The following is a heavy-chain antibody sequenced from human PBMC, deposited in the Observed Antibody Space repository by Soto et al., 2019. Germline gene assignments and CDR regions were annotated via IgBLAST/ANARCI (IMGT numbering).Heavy chain of an antibody. D-gene: IGHD2-15*01. J-gene: IGHJ5*02. CDR2: INHSGST. CDR1: GGSFSGYY. CDR3: ASRYCSGGSCYGGVWFDP. V-gene: IGHV4-34*01. Sequence: SETLSLTCAVYGGSFSGYYWSWIRQPPGKGLEWIGEINHSGSTNYNPSLKSRVTISVDTSKNQFSLKLSSVTAADTAVYYCASRYCSGGSCYGGVWFDPWGQGTLVTVSS.